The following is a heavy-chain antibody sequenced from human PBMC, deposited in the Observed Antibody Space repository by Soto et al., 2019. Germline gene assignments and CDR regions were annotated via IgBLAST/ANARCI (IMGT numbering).Heavy chain of an antibody. V-gene: IGHV4-39*07. CDR2: INHSGST. Sequence: PSETLSLTCTVSGGSISSSSYYWGWIRQPPGKGLEWIGEINHSGSTNYNPSLKSRVTISVDTSKNQFSLKLSSVTAADTAVYYCARGAYYGSGRGYYYYYGMDVWGQGTTVTVSS. CDR1: GGSISSSSYY. CDR3: ARGAYYGSGRGYYYYYGMDV. J-gene: IGHJ6*02. D-gene: IGHD3-10*01.